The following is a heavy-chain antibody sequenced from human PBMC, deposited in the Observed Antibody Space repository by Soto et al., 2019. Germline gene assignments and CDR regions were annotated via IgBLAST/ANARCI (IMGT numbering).Heavy chain of an antibody. CDR2: IIPIFGTA. CDR1: GGTFSSYA. D-gene: IGHD3-22*01. V-gene: IGHV1-69*12. J-gene: IGHJ4*02. Sequence: QVQLVQSGAEVKKPGSSVKVSCKASGGTFSSYAISWVRQAPGQGLEWMGGIIPIFGTANYAQKFQGRVTITADDSTSPAYMKLSSLRSEDTAVYYCARGQFDSSGYYYFLDYWGQGTLVTVSS. CDR3: ARGQFDSSGYYYFLDY.